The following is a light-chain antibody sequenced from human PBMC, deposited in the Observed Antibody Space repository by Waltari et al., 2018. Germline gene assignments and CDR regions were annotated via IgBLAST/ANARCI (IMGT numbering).Light chain of an antibody. CDR2: SNN. CDR1: SSNIGSKS. J-gene: IGLJ2*01. V-gene: IGLV1-44*01. Sequence: QSVLTQPPSVSGTPGQRVSFSCSGSSSNIGSKSVNWYQQVPGTAPKLLIYSNNQRPSGVPDRFSCSKSGTSASLAISGLQSEDEADYYCATWDDSLNGLFGGGTRLTVL. CDR3: ATWDDSLNGL.